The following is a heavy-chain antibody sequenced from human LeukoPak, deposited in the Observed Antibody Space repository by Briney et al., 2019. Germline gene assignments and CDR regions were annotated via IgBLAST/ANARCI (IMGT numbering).Heavy chain of an antibody. Sequence: PSETLSLTCTVSGGSISSYYWSWIRQPPGKGLEWIGYIYYSGSTNYNPSLKSRVTISVDTSKNQFSLKLSSVTAADTAVYYCARQGGTAMGNFDYWGQGPWSPSPQ. V-gene: IGHV4-59*08. CDR2: IYYSGST. CDR1: GGSISSYY. CDR3: ARQGGTAMGNFDY. J-gene: IGHJ4*02. D-gene: IGHD5-18*01.